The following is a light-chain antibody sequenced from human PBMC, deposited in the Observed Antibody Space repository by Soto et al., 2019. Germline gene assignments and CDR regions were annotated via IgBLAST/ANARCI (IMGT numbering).Light chain of an antibody. V-gene: IGLV2-14*01. CDR3: CSYTGTTSPWV. CDR2: EVN. Sequence: QSALTQPASVSGSPGESIIISCTGSSSDIGAYDYVSWYQHHPGRAPKVIIFEVNDRASGVSHRFSGSKSGNTAPLTISGLQAEDEADYYCCSYTGTTSPWVFGGGTKVTVL. J-gene: IGLJ3*02. CDR1: SSDIGAYDY.